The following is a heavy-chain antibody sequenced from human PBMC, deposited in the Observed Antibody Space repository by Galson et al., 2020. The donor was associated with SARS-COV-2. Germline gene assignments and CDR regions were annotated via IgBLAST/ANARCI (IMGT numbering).Heavy chain of an antibody. CDR2: ISHSGTT. CDR1: GTSISSGSYS. V-gene: IGHV4-30-2*01. CDR3: ARLHYGEYAPEAFDI. D-gene: IGHD4-17*01. J-gene: IGHJ3*02. Sequence: SETPSPTCAVSGTSISSGSYSRNWIRQQPGKGLEWCRYISHSGTTYYNPSLKSRVNISGDRSKNQFSLRLSSVTAADTAVYYCARLHYGEYAPEAFDIWGPGARVTVAS.